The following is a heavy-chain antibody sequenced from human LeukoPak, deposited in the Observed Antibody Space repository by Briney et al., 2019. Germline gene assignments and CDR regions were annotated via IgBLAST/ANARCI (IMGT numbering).Heavy chain of an antibody. V-gene: IGHV1-8*02. CDR3: ARGDFGDYFLDY. D-gene: IGHD4-17*01. J-gene: IGHJ4*02. CDR2: MNPNSGNT. Sequence: AASVKVSCKASGGTFSNYPISWVRQAPGQGLEWMGWMNPNSGNTDYAQRFQGRVTMTRNTSISTAYMELSSLRSEDTAVYYCARGDFGDYFLDYWGQGTLVTVSS. CDR1: GGTFSNYP.